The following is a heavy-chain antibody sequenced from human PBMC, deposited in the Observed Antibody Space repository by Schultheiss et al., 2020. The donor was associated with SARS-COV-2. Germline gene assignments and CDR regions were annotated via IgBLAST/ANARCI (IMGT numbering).Heavy chain of an antibody. J-gene: IGHJ6*02. CDR2: IHYDGGQK. V-gene: IGHV3-33*03. Sequence: GGSLRLSCAASGFIFSDFGMFWVRQAPGKGLEWVAVIHYDGGQKAHADAVEGRFAISRDNAKNSVYLQMNSLRAEDTAVYYCLYGMDVWGQGTTVTVSS. CDR3: LYGMDV. CDR1: GFIFSDFG.